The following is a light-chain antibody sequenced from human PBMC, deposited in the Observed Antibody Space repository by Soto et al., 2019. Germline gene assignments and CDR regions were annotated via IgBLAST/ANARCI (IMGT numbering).Light chain of an antibody. V-gene: IGKV3-11*01. CDR1: QSVGNY. CDR3: QQRSERSLT. J-gene: IGKJ5*01. CDR2: DVS. Sequence: EIGVTQSAYTLSLKTGERATLSCRTSQSVGNYLAWYQQKPGQAPRLLIYDVSNRASGIPARFSGSGSETDFTLTISSLEPEDFAVYYCQQRSERSLTFAQGTRLEIK.